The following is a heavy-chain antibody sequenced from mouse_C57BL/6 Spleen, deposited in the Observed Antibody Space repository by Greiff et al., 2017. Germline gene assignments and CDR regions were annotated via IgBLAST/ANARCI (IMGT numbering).Heavy chain of an antibody. V-gene: IGHV14-4*01. Sequence: EVQLQQSGAELVRPGASVKLSCTASGFNIKDDYMHWVKQRPEQGLEWIGWIDPENGDTAYASKFQGKATITADTSSNTAYLHLSIQTSEDTAVDYCTTLYYYGSSGFAYWGQGTLVTVSA. D-gene: IGHD1-1*01. CDR1: GFNIKDDY. CDR3: TTLYYYGSSGFAY. CDR2: IDPENGDT. J-gene: IGHJ3*01.